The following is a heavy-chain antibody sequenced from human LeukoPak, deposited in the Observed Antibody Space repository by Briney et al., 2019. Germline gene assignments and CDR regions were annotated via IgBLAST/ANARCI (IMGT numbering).Heavy chain of an antibody. D-gene: IGHD1-26*01. CDR1: GVTVSSNY. CDR3: ARRSGEGFFDY. V-gene: IGHV3-66*01. CDR2: IYSGGDT. J-gene: IGHJ4*02. Sequence: GGSLRLSCAASGVTVSSNYMTWVRQAPGKGVEWLSVIYSGGDTYYADSVKGRFSISRDNSKNTLYLQMNSLRAEDTALYYCARRSGEGFFDYWGQGTLVTVSS.